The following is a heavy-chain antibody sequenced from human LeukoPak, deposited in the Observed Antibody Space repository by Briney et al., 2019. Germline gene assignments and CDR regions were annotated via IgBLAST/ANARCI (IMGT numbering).Heavy chain of an antibody. Sequence: GGSLRLSCAASGSTFSDYYMSWFRQAPGKGLEWVTYISSSGSSTYYADSVKGRFTISRDNARNSLYLQMNSLRAEDTAVYYCVRSNSGSLGGSWGQGTLVTVSS. CDR1: GSTFSDYY. J-gene: IGHJ5*02. CDR3: VRSNSGSLGGS. CDR2: ISSSGSST. D-gene: IGHD6-19*01. V-gene: IGHV3-11*01.